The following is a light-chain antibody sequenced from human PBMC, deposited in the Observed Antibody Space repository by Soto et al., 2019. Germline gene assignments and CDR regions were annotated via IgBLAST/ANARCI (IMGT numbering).Light chain of an antibody. CDR3: SSYTSSSTLV. Sequence: QSALTQPASVSGSPGQSITISCTGTSSDVGGYNYVSWYQQHPGKAPKLMIYDVSNRPSGVSNRFSGSKSGNTASQTIYGLQAEDEADYYCSSYTSSSTLVFGGGTKLTVL. CDR1: SSDVGGYNY. V-gene: IGLV2-14*01. J-gene: IGLJ2*01. CDR2: DVS.